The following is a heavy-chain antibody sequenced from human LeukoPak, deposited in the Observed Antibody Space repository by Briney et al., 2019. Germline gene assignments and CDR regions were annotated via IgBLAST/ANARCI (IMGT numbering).Heavy chain of an antibody. D-gene: IGHD4-23*01. CDR1: GFTFSSYS. CDR2: ISSTSSTI. J-gene: IGHJ4*02. Sequence: GGSLRLSCAASGFTFSSYSMNWVHQTPGKGLEWISYISSTSSTIYFADSVKGRFTISRDNAKNSLYLQVNSLRDEDTAVYCCAKDPYPTVVTPWKFDYCIQGTLVTVSS. V-gene: IGHV3-48*02. CDR3: AKDPYPTVVTPWKFDY.